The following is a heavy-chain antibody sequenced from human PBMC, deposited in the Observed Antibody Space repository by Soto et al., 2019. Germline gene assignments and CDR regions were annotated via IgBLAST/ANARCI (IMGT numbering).Heavy chain of an antibody. D-gene: IGHD3-3*01. V-gene: IGHV3-23*01. CDR2: ISGSGGSP. J-gene: IGHJ5*02. Sequence: PWGSLRLSCAASGFTFSDYAMTWVRQTPGKGLEWVSSISGSGGSPYYADSVKGLFTLSRDNSTNTLYLQLNSLRAEDTAVYYCANGRFLEWLLPDNWFDPGGQGTLVTVSS. CDR3: ANGRFLEWLLPDNWFDP. CDR1: GFTFSDYA.